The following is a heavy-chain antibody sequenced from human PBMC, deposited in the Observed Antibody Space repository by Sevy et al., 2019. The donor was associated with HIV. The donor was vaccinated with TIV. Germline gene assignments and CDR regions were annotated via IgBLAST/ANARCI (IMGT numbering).Heavy chain of an antibody. CDR1: GGSISSSSYY. J-gene: IGHJ3*02. CDR2: IYFSGST. CDR3: AGYCSGGSCPKVDAFDI. Sequence: SETLSLTCTVSGGSISSSSYYWGWIRQPPGKGLEWIGSIYFSGSTYYNPSLKSRVTISVDTTKNQFSLKLSSVTAADTAVYYCAGYCSGGSCPKVDAFDIWGQGTMVTVSS. D-gene: IGHD2-15*01. V-gene: IGHV4-39*01.